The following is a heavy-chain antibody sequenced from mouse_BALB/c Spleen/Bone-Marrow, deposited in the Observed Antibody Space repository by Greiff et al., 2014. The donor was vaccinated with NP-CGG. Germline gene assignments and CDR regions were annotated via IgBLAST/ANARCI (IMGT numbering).Heavy chain of an antibody. D-gene: IGHD4-1*01. CDR3: ARRELGEFDY. J-gene: IGHJ2*01. V-gene: IGHV1-54*03. CDR2: INPGSGGT. CDR1: GYAFTNYL. Sequence: QVQLQQSGAELVRPGTSVKVSCKASGYAFTNYLIEWVKQRPGQGLEWIGVINPGSGGTNYNEKLKGKATLTADKSSSTAYMQLSSLTSDDSAVYFCARRELGEFDYWGQGTTLTVSS.